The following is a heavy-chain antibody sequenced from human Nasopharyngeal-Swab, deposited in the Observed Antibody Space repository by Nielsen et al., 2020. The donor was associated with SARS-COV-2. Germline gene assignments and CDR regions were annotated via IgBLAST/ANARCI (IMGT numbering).Heavy chain of an antibody. D-gene: IGHD3-16*01. CDR3: GRGGKLGALDI. J-gene: IGHJ3*02. Sequence: GGSLRLSCAASELTFTNSWMSWVRQAPGKGLEWVANIKQDGSDKYYVDSVKGRFTISRDNAKNSLELQMNSLRVEDTAVYYCGRGGKLGALDIWGQGTMVTVSS. CDR2: IKQDGSDK. CDR1: ELTFTNSW. V-gene: IGHV3-7*01.